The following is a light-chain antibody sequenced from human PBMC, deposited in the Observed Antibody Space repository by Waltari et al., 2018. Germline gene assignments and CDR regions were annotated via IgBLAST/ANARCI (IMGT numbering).Light chain of an antibody. J-gene: IGKJ4*01. CDR3: QQYDNLPPF. CDR1: QDISNY. Sequence: DIQMTQSPSSLSASVGDRVTITCQASQDISNYLNWYQQKPGKAPKLLIYDASNLETGVPSRISRSGSGTDFTFTISSLQPEDIATYYCQQYDNLPPFFGGGTKVEIK. CDR2: DAS. V-gene: IGKV1-33*01.